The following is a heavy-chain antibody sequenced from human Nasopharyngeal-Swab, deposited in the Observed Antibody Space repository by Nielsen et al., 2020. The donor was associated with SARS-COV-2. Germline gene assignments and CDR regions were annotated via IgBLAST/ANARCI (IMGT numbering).Heavy chain of an antibody. V-gene: IGHV4-30-2*06. Sequence: SETLSLTCVVSGGSISSADYSWNWIRQSPGRGLEWIGNIYHSGSTSYNPSLKSRVTTSVDRSKSHFSLKMTSVTAADTAVYFCARGKDFGEYYFDYWGQGTLVTVSS. CDR1: GGSISSADYS. CDR3: ARGKDFGEYYFDY. D-gene: IGHD3-10*01. CDR2: IYHSGST. J-gene: IGHJ4*02.